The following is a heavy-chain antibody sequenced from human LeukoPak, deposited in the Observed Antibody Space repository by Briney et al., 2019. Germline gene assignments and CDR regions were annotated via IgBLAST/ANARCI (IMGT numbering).Heavy chain of an antibody. Sequence: PGGSPRLSCAASGFTFSSYAMSWVRQAPGKGLEWVSAISGSGGSTYYADSVKGRFTISRDNSKNTLYLQMNSLRAEDTAVYYCAKGLSPDDSSPGVWGQGTTVTVSS. D-gene: IGHD3-22*01. CDR3: AKGLSPDDSSPGV. CDR2: ISGSGGST. CDR1: GFTFSSYA. V-gene: IGHV3-23*01. J-gene: IGHJ6*02.